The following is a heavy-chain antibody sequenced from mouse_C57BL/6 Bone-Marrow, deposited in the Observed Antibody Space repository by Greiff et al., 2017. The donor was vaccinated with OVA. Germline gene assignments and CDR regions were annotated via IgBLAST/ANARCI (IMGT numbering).Heavy chain of an antibody. CDR2: ISYDGSN. D-gene: IGHD1-1*01. V-gene: IGHV3-6*01. CDR1: GYSITSGYY. J-gene: IGHJ2*01. Sequence: DVQLQESGPGLVKPSQSLSLTCSVTGYSITSGYYWNWIRQFPGNKLEWMGYISYDGSNNYNPSLKNRISITRDTSKNQFFLKLNSVTTEDTATYYCARGVITTVVGVGYWGQGTTLTVSS. CDR3: ARGVITTVVGVGY.